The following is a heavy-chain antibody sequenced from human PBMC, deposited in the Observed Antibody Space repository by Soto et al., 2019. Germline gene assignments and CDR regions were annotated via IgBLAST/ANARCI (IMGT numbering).Heavy chain of an antibody. CDR1: GGSISSSNW. CDR3: ARCQAVVTAIPGGDYGMDV. V-gene: IGHV4-4*02. J-gene: IGHJ6*02. D-gene: IGHD2-21*02. Sequence: QVQLQESGPGLVKPSGTLSLTCAVSGGSISSSNWWSWVRQPPGKGLEWIGEIYHSGSTNYNPSLNSRVTISVDKSKTQFSLKLSSVTAAGTAVYYCARCQAVVTAIPGGDYGMDVWGQGTTVTVSS. CDR2: IYHSGST.